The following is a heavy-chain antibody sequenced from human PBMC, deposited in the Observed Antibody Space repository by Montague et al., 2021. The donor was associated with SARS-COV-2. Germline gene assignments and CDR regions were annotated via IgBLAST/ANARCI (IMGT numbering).Heavy chain of an antibody. D-gene: IGHD3-3*01. CDR3: ARASIAIVGVADYGMDV. CDR2: IYTSGST. CDR1: GGSISSGSYY. V-gene: IGHV4-61*02. J-gene: IGHJ6*02. Sequence: TLSLTCTVSGGSISSGSYYWSWIRQPAGKGLEWIGRIYTSGSTNYNPSLKSRVTISVDTSKNRFSLKLSSVTAADTAVYYCARASIAIVGVADYGMDVWGQGTTVTVSS.